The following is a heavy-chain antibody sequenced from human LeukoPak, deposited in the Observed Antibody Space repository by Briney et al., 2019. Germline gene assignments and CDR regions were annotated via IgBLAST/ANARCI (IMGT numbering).Heavy chain of an antibody. CDR1: GGSISSSNW. J-gene: IGHJ4*02. CDR2: IYHSGST. Sequence: PSETLSLTCAVSGGSISSSNWWSWVRQPPGKGLEWIGEIYHSGSTNYNPSLKSRVTISVDKSKSQFSLKLSSVTAADTAVYYCAREFDSGSYGDYWGQGTLVTVSS. D-gene: IGHD1-26*01. CDR3: AREFDSGSYGDY. V-gene: IGHV4-4*02.